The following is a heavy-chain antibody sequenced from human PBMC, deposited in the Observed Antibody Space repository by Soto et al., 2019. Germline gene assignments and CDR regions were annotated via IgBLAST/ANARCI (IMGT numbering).Heavy chain of an antibody. CDR2: ISGSGGST. J-gene: IGHJ5*02. Sequence: EVQLLESGGGLVQPGGSLRLSCAASGFTFSSYAMSWVRQAPGKGLEWVSTISGSGGSTYYADSVKGRFTISRDNSKNTLYLQINSLRAEDTAVYYCVKDFEYSRSSPPGGWFDPWGQGTLVTVSS. D-gene: IGHD6-6*01. V-gene: IGHV3-23*01. CDR3: VKDFEYSRSSPPGGWFDP. CDR1: GFTFSSYA.